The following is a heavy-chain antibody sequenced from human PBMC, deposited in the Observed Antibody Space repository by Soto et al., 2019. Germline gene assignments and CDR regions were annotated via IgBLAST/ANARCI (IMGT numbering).Heavy chain of an antibody. CDR2: ISWNSGSI. V-gene: IGHV3-9*01. Sequence: EVQLVESGGGLVQPGRSLRLSCAASGFTFDDYAMHWVRQAPGKGLEWVSGISWNSGSIGYADSVKGRFTISRDNAKNTRYLQMTSLRAEDTALYYCAKDSSSWYRGWFDPWGQGTLVTVSS. J-gene: IGHJ5*02. CDR1: GFTFDDYA. CDR3: AKDSSSWYRGWFDP. D-gene: IGHD6-13*01.